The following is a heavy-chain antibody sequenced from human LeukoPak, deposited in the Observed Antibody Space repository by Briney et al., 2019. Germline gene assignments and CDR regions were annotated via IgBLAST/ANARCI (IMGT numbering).Heavy chain of an antibody. CDR2: FYYSGKT. V-gene: IGHV4-39*07. Sequence: SETLSLTCTVSGGSINSDNSYWGWIRQAPGKGLEWIGSFYYSGKTYYNPSLKSRVTISVDTSKNHFSLKLSSVTAADTAIYYCVIFAGYWGQGTLVTVSS. CDR3: VIFAGY. J-gene: IGHJ4*02. CDR1: GGSINSDNSY.